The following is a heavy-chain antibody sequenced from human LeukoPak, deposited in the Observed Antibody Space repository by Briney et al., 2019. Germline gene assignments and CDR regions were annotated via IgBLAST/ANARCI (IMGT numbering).Heavy chain of an antibody. CDR2: IYYSGST. V-gene: IGHV4-31*03. J-gene: IGHJ5*02. CDR3: AREEGSGSSTGSWFDP. D-gene: IGHD1-26*01. CDR1: GGSISSGGYY. Sequence: PSQTPSLTCTVSGGSISSGGYYWSWIRQHPGKGLEWIGYIYYSGSTYYNPSLKSRVTISVDTSKNQFSLKLSSVTAADTAVYYCAREEGSGSSTGSWFDPWGQGTLVTVSS.